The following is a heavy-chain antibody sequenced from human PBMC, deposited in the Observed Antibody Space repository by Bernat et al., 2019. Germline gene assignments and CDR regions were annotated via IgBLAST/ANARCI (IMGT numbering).Heavy chain of an antibody. CDR3: AREAQNSSYYYYYMDV. D-gene: IGHD3-10*01. Sequence: QVQLQESGPGLVKPSQTLSLTCTVSGGSISSGGYYWSWIRQHPGKGLEWIGYIYYSGSTYYNPSLKSRVTISVDTSKNQFSLKLSSVTAADTAVYYCAREAQNSSYYYYYMDVWGKGTTVTVSS. CDR1: GGSISSGGYY. J-gene: IGHJ6*03. CDR2: IYYSGST. V-gene: IGHV4-31*03.